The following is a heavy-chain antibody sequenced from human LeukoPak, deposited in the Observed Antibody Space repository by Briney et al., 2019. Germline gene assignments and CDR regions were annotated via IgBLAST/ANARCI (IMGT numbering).Heavy chain of an antibody. D-gene: IGHD2-15*01. CDR1: GFTFSSYA. V-gene: IGHV3-23*01. Sequence: PGGSLRLSCAASGFTFSSYAMSWVRQAPGKGQEWVSAISGSGGSTYYADSVKGRFTISRDNSKNTLYLQMNSLRAEDTAVYYFAKDISPSLGYSYMDVWGKGTTVTVSS. CDR3: AKDISPSLGYSYMDV. CDR2: ISGSGGST. J-gene: IGHJ6*03.